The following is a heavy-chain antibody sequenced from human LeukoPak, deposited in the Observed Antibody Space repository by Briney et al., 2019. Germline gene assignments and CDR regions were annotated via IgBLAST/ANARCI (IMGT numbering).Heavy chain of an antibody. CDR2: IRYDGSNK. J-gene: IGHJ3*02. V-gene: IGHV3-30*02. CDR1: GFTFSSYG. CDR3: AREHTSWTAFDI. Sequence: GGSLRLSCAASGFTFSSYGMHWVRQAPGKGLEWVAFIRYDGSNKYYADSVKGRFTISRDNSKNTLYLQMNSLRAEDTAVYYCAREHTSWTAFDIWGQGTMVTVSS. D-gene: IGHD1-1*01.